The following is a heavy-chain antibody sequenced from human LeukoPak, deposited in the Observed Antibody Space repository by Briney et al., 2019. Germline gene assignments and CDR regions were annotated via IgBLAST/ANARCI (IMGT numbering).Heavy chain of an antibody. CDR2: INPNSGGT. CDR1: GYPFTGYY. D-gene: IGHD3-10*01. CDR3: ARDYYGSGSRNWFDP. Sequence: ASVKVSCKASGYPFTGYYMHWVREAPGQGLEWMGRINPNSGGTNYAQKFQGRVTMTRDTSISTAYMELSRLRSDETAVYYCARDYYGSGSRNWFDPWGQGTLVTVSS. J-gene: IGHJ5*02. V-gene: IGHV1-2*06.